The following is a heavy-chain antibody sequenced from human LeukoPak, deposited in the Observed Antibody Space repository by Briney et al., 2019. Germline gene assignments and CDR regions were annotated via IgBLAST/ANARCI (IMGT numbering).Heavy chain of an antibody. CDR2: ISSSGSTI. V-gene: IGHV3-11*01. D-gene: IGHD6-13*01. CDR3: ARAKQQLEWYYYYYYMDV. J-gene: IGHJ6*03. CDR1: GFTFSDYY. Sequence: PGGSLRLSCAASGFTFSDYYMSWIRQAPGKGLEWVSYISSSGSTIYYADSVKGRFTISRDNAKNSLYLQMNSLRAEDTAVYYCARAKQQLEWYYYYYYMDVWGKGTTVTVSS.